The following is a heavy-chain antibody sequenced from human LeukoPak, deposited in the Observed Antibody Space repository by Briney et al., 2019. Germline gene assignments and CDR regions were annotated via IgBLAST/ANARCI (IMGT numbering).Heavy chain of an antibody. Sequence: GGSLRLSCAASGFTFSSYSMNWVRQAPGKGLEWVSSISSSSSYIYYADSVKGRFTISRDNAKNSLYLQMNSLRAEDTAVYYCARVFSSSWYKSLSFDYWGQGTLVTVSS. J-gene: IGHJ4*02. D-gene: IGHD6-13*01. CDR1: GFTFSSYS. CDR2: ISSSSSYI. CDR3: ARVFSSSWYKSLSFDY. V-gene: IGHV3-21*01.